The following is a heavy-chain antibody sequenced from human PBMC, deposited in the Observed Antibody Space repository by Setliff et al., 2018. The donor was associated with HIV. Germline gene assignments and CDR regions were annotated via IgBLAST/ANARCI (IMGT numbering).Heavy chain of an antibody. CDR1: GGSFSGYY. J-gene: IGHJ6*03. CDR3: ARCYYNFWSGYPLDYMDV. D-gene: IGHD3-3*01. Sequence: PSETLSLTCAVYGGSFSGYYWSWIRQPPGKGLEWIGEINHSGSTNYNPSLKSRVTISVDTSKNQFSLKLSSVTAADTALYYCARCYYNFWSGYPLDYMDVWGKGTTVTVSS. V-gene: IGHV4-34*01. CDR2: INHSGST.